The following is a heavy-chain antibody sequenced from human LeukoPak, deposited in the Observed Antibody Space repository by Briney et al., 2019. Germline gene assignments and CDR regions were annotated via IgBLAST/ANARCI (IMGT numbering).Heavy chain of an antibody. CDR3: AKDYIHIVATIFDY. J-gene: IGHJ4*02. CDR1: GFTFTTFW. V-gene: IGHV3-23*01. CDR2: ISGSGGST. Sequence: PGGSLRLSCATSGFTFTTFWMHWVRQAPGKGLEWVSAISGSGGSTYQADSVKGRFTISRDNSKNTLYLQMNSLRAEDTAVYYCAKDYIHIVATIFDYWGQGTLVTVSS. D-gene: IGHD5-12*01.